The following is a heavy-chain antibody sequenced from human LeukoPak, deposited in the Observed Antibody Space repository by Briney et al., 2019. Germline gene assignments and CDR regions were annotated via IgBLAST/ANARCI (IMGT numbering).Heavy chain of an antibody. D-gene: IGHD3-10*01. CDR2: INAGKGNT. Sequence: EASVKVSCKASGYTFTTYAMHWVRQAPGQRLEWMGWINAGKGNTKYSQKFQGRVTITRDTSASTADMELSSLRSEDTAVYYCAKVKVRGVITYYFDYWGQGTLVTVSS. CDR3: AKVKVRGVITYYFDY. J-gene: IGHJ4*02. CDR1: GYTFTTYA. V-gene: IGHV1-3*01.